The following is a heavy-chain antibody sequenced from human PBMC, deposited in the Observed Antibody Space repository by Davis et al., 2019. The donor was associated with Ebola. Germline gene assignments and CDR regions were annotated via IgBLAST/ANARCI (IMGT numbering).Heavy chain of an antibody. CDR2: ISYDGDNN. CDR3: ARALAAVGFNWFDP. D-gene: IGHD6-13*01. Sequence: GGSLRLSCAASGFTFSSYTLHWVRQAPGKGLEWVAVISYDGDNNYHADSVQGRFTISRDNSKNTLYLQMNSLRTEDTAVYYCARALAAVGFNWFDPWGQGTLVTVSS. CDR1: GFTFSSYT. V-gene: IGHV3-30*04. J-gene: IGHJ5*02.